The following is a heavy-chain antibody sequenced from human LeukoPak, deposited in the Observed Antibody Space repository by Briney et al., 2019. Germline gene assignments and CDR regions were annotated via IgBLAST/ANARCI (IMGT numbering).Heavy chain of an antibody. CDR1: GFTFSSYA. Sequence: PGGSLRLSCAASGFTFSSYAMNWVRQAPGKGLEWVSSISSSSSYIYYADSVKGRFTISRDNAKNSLYLQMNSLRAEDTAVYYCARDLYYYDSSGYYEGGFDYWGQGTLVTVSS. D-gene: IGHD3-22*01. CDR3: ARDLYYYDSSGYYEGGFDY. CDR2: ISSSSSYI. V-gene: IGHV3-21*01. J-gene: IGHJ4*02.